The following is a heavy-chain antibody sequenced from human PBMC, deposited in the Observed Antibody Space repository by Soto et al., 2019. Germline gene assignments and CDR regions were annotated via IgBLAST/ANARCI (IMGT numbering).Heavy chain of an antibody. V-gene: IGHV3-23*01. CDR3: AKVTAVTTGDMAY. CDR1: GFTFSSFA. CDR2: LTGSGDST. J-gene: IGHJ4*02. D-gene: IGHD4-17*01. Sequence: EVQLLESGGGLVQPGGSLRLSCAASGFTFSSFAMTWVRQAPGKGLEWVSSLTGSGDSTYYADSVKGRFTISRDNSKNTLYLKMNSLRADDTALYYCAKVTAVTTGDMAYWGQGTLVTVSS.